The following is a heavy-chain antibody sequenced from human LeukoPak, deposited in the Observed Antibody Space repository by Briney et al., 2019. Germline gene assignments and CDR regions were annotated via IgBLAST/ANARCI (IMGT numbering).Heavy chain of an antibody. J-gene: IGHJ4*02. CDR3: ARVQHDY. CDR2: ISYDGSNK. CDR1: GFTFSSYG. V-gene: IGHV3-30*19. D-gene: IGHD6-13*01. Sequence: GRSLRLSCAASGFTFSSYGMHWVRQAPGKGLEWVAVISYDGSNKYYADSVKGRFTISRDNSKNTLYLQMNSLRAEDTAVYYCARVQHDYWGQGTLVTVSS.